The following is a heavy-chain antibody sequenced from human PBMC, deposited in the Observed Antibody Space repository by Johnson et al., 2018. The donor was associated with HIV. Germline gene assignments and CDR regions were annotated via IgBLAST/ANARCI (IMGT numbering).Heavy chain of an antibody. J-gene: IGHJ3*02. CDR3: ARDPSGGGQLDDAFDI. Sequence: QVQLVESGGGVVQPGRSLRLSCAASGFTFSSYAMHWVRQAPGKGLEWVAVISYDGSNKYYADSVKGRFTISRDNSKNTLFLQMNSLRAEDTAVYYCARDPSGGGQLDDAFDIWGQGTLVTVSS. V-gene: IGHV3-30-3*01. CDR1: GFTFSSYA. D-gene: IGHD6-6*01. CDR2: ISYDGSNK.